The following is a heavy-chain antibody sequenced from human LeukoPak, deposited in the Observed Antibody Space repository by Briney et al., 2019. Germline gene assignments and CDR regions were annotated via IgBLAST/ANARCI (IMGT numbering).Heavy chain of an antibody. V-gene: IGHV3-48*01. Sequence: PGGSLRLSCAASRFTFSTYSMNWVRQAPGRGLGWVSYISSTSTNMYYKDSVKGRFTISRDNAKNSLYLHMTSLRAEDTAVYYCVKNDDDDAFDIWGQGTRVTVSS. J-gene: IGHJ3*02. D-gene: IGHD3-3*01. CDR2: ISSTSTNM. CDR1: RFTFSTYS. CDR3: VKNDDDDAFDI.